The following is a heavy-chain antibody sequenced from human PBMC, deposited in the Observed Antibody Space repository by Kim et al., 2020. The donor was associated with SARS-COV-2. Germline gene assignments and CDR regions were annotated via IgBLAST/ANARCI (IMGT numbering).Heavy chain of an antibody. D-gene: IGHD4-17*01. CDR2: INTNTGNP. J-gene: IGHJ1*01. Sequence: ASVKVSCKASGYTFTSYAMNWVRQAPGQGLEWMGWINTNTGNPTYAQGFTGRFVFSLDTSVSTAYLQISSLKAEDTAVYYCARSPSSYGDYAAEYFQHWGQGTLVTVSS. CDR3: ARSPSSYGDYAAEYFQH. CDR1: GYTFTSYA. V-gene: IGHV7-4-1*02.